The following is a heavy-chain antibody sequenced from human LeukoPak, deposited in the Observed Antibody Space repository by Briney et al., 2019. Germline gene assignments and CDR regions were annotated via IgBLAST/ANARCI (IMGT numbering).Heavy chain of an antibody. D-gene: IGHD3-10*01. CDR3: AKCGVRGVTCHRVSD. CDR2: ISGGGTNT. Sequence: PGGSLRLSCGASRFTFSSYGMAWVRQAPGKGLDCFSSISGGGTNTYHGDSVKGRFTISRDNSKNTLYLQMYRLRAEDTAVYYCAKCGVRGVTCHRVSDWGQGTLVTVSS. CDR1: RFTFSSYG. V-gene: IGHV3-23*01. J-gene: IGHJ4*02.